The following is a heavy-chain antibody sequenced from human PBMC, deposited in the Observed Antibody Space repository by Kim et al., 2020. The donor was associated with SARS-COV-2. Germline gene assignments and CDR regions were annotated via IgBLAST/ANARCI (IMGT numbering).Heavy chain of an antibody. CDR1: GFTFRNYA. J-gene: IGHJ4*02. CDR3: GKAQTSYYDRTGHSTDLAY. Sequence: GGSLRLSCAASGFTFRNYAMSWVRHAPGKGLEWVSVIYSGAGGTYYADSVKGRFTISRDDSKNTLYVQMNSLRADDTAVYYCGKAQTSYYDRTGHSTDLAYWGQGTLVTVSS. D-gene: IGHD3-22*01. V-gene: IGHV3-23*03. CDR2: IYSGAGGT.